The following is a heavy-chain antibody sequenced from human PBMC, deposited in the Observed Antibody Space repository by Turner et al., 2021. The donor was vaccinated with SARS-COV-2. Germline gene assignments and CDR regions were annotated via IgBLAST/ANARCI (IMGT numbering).Heavy chain of an antibody. CDR1: RCSFSDYY. V-gene: IGHV3-11*01. J-gene: IGHJ6*02. Sequence: LLLLSAGGLVQPGRPLSFSRAGSRCSFSDYYMGWFREAPGKGLEWVSDIISSGSTIYYADSVKGRFTISRDNAKNSLYLQMNSLSAEDTAVYYCARDQYFWSGSDYYGMDVWGQGTTVTVSS. CDR2: IISSGSTI. D-gene: IGHD3-3*01. CDR3: ARDQYFWSGSDYYGMDV.